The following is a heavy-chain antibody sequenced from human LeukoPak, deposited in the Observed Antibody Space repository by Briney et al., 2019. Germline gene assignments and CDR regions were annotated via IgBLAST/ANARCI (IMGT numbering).Heavy chain of an antibody. J-gene: IGHJ4*02. Sequence: SETLSLTCTVSGYSISSGYYWGWIRQPPGKGLEWIGSIYHSGSTYYNPSLKSRVTISVDTSKNQFSLKLSSVTAADTAVYYCARDHVVRGVIGYWGLGTLVTVSS. D-gene: IGHD3-10*01. CDR3: ARDHVVRGVIGY. CDR1: GYSISSGYY. CDR2: IYHSGST. V-gene: IGHV4-38-2*02.